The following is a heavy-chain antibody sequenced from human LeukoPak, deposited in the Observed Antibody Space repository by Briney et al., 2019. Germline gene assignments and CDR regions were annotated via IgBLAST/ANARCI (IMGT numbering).Heavy chain of an antibody. D-gene: IGHD3-16*01. Sequence: SQTLSLTCTVSGVSITNSGSYCIWIRQLPGKGLEWIGYIYDSETTYYTPSLSCRVAVSLDTSRNQLSMRLHSVTAADTAMYFCARNPGDHVWTPQDWGQGTLVTVSA. J-gene: IGHJ1*01. CDR1: GVSITNSGSY. CDR2: IYDSETT. V-gene: IGHV4-31*03. CDR3: ARNPGDHVWTPQD.